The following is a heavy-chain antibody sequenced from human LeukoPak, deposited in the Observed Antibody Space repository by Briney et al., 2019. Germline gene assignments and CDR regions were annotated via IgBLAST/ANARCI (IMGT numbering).Heavy chain of an antibody. V-gene: IGHV4-30-2*01. J-gene: IGHJ5*02. D-gene: IGHD2-8*01. Sequence: SETLSLTCTVSGGSISNINYSWSWIRRPPGKGLEWIGYIYYSGSTYYNPALRSRVTISVDRSKNHFSLELNSVTAADTAVYYCARVMYGEGVRFDPWGQGTLVTVSS. CDR2: IYYSGST. CDR3: ARVMYGEGVRFDP. CDR1: GGSISNINYS.